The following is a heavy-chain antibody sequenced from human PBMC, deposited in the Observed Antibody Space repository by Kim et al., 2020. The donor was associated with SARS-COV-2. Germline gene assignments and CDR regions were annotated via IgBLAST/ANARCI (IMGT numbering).Heavy chain of an antibody. Sequence: DSVKGRLTIARDNAKITLYLQVNSLRAEDTAVDYCASAPGGEPGENYFDYWGQGTLVTVSS. J-gene: IGHJ4*02. D-gene: IGHD3-16*01. CDR3: ASAPGGEPGENYFDY. V-gene: IGHV3-30*07.